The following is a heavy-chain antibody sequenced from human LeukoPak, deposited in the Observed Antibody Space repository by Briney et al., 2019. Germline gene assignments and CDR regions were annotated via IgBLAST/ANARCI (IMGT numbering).Heavy chain of an antibody. CDR3: ARSGLIVVVPAARAYYYGMDV. J-gene: IGHJ6*02. CDR1: GGSFSGYY. Sequence: SETLSLTCAVYGGSFSGYYWSWIRQPPGKGLEWIGEINQSGSTNYNPSLKSRVTISVDTSKNQFSLKLSSVTAAETAVYYCARSGLIVVVPAARAYYYGMDVWGQGTTVTVSS. V-gene: IGHV4-34*01. CDR2: INQSGST. D-gene: IGHD2-2*01.